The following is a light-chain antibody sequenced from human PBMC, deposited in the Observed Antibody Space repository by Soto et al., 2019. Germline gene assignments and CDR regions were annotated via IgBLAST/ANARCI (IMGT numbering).Light chain of an antibody. CDR1: QSLLSSNGYNY. V-gene: IGKV2-28*01. J-gene: IGKJ1*01. Sequence: DIVMTPSPLSLPVTPGEPASISCRSSQSLLSSNGYNYLDWYLQKPGQSPQLLIYLGSNRASGVPDRFSGSGSGTDFTLEISRVEAEDVGIYHCMQALRAPPTFGQGTKVEI. CDR2: LGS. CDR3: MQALRAPPT.